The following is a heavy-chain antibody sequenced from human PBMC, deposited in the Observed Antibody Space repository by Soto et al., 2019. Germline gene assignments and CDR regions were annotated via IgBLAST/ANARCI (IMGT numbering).Heavy chain of an antibody. D-gene: IGHD3-16*01. J-gene: IGHJ6*03. CDR1: GGSISSYY. Sequence: PSETLSLTCTVSGGSISSYYWSWIRQPPGKGLEWIGYIYYSGSTDYNPSLKSRVTISVDTSKNQFSLKLSSVTAADTAVYYCARAYGGPPYYYYYMDVWGKGTTVTVSS. CDR3: ARAYGGPPYYYYYMDV. CDR2: IYYSGST. V-gene: IGHV4-59*01.